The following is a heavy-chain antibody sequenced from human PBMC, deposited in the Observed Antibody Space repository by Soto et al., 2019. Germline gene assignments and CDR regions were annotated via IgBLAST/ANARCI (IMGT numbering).Heavy chain of an antibody. V-gene: IGHV1-18*04. CDR1: GYTVNTYG. Sequence: AAVKVSCKASGYTVNTYGVSWVRHAPGQGLEWMGRFSAYLGDTNYAQKLQGRLTMTTDTSTRTAYMELRSLRSDDTAVYYCASHPVSGSLNFDSWGQVTLVTVSS. CDR3: ASHPVSGSLNFDS. CDR2: FSAYLGDT. J-gene: IGHJ4*02. D-gene: IGHD1-26*01.